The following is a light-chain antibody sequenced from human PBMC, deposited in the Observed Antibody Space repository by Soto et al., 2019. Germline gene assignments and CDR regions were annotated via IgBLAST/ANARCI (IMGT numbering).Light chain of an antibody. CDR3: QQHANYPIT. CDR2: DAS. Sequence: DIQMTQSPSTLSASVGDRVTITCRASQSISNWLAWYQQKQGKAPNLLIYDASSLQSGVPSRFSGSGSGTEFTLTISSLQPDDFATYYCQQHANYPITFGGGTKVDIK. J-gene: IGKJ4*01. V-gene: IGKV1-5*01. CDR1: QSISNW.